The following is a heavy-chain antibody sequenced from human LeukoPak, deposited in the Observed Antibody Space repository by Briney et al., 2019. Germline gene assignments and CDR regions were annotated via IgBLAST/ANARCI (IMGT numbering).Heavy chain of an antibody. CDR1: GGSVSDNH. D-gene: IGHD2-2*02. CDR3: VREARRYCTSTTCYMDFFFDY. Sequence: SETLSLTCDVSGGSVSDNHWSWIRLAAGKGLEWIGRIHSSGSTSYNPSLKSRVTLSIDTSKNEFALKLTSMTAADTAVYYCVREARRYCTSTTCYMDFFFDYWGQGTLVTVSS. J-gene: IGHJ4*02. CDR2: IHSSGST. V-gene: IGHV4-4*07.